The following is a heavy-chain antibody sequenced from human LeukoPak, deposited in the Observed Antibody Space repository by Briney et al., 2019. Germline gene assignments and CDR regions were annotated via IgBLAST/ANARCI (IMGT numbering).Heavy chain of an antibody. V-gene: IGHV5-51*01. CDR3: ARRFPFFGDAFDI. J-gene: IGHJ3*02. CDR1: GYSFTSYW. D-gene: IGHD2/OR15-2a*01. CDR2: IYPGDSDT. Sequence: GEPLKISCKGSGYSFTSYWIGWVRQMPGKGLEWMGIIYPGDSDTRYSPSFQGQVTISADKSITTAYLQWSSLKASDTAMYYCARRFPFFGDAFDIWGQGTMVTVSS.